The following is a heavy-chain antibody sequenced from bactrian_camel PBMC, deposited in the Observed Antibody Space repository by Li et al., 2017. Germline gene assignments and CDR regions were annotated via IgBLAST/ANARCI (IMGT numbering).Heavy chain of an antibody. V-gene: IGHV3S53*01. CDR2: MNTEGHR. J-gene: IGHJ4*01. Sequence: HVQLVESGGGSVQAGGSLTLSCSASTPVACMGWFRQVPGKDPQEVALMNTEGHRRYSPSVEGRFSISVDNAKNTLYLQMNSLKPEDTAMYYCAADLAPVGWRPSSLSTCRYYYQGHGTQVTVS. CDR1: TPVAC. D-gene: IGHD3*01.